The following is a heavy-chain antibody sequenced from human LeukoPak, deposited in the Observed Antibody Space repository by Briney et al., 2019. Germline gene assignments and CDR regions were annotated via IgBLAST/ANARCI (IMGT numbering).Heavy chain of an antibody. V-gene: IGHV4-34*01. D-gene: IGHD4-23*01. J-gene: IGHJ1*01. CDR2: INHSGST. Sequence: SETLSLTCAVYGGSFSGYYWSWIRQPPGKGLEWIGEINHSGSTNCNPSLKSRVTISVDTSKNQFSLKLSSVTAADTAVYYCARGPYYGGNHFQHWDQGTLVTVSS. CDR1: GGSFSGYY. CDR3: ARGPYYGGNHFQH.